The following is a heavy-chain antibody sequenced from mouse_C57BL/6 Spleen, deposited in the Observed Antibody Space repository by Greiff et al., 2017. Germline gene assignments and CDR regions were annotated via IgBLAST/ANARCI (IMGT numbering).Heavy chain of an antibody. CDR1: GYTFTDYY. CDR2: INPNNGGT. CDR3: ARDNTTVVAFDY. Sequence: EVQLQESGPELVKPGASVKISCKASGYTFTDYYMNWVKQSHGKSLEWIGDINPNNGGTSYNQKFKGKATLTVDKSSSTAYMELRSLTSEDSAVYYCARDNTTVVAFDYWGQGTTLTVSS. V-gene: IGHV1-26*01. D-gene: IGHD1-1*01. J-gene: IGHJ2*01.